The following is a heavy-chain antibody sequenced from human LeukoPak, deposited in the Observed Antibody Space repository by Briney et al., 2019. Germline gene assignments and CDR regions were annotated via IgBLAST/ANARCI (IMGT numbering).Heavy chain of an antibody. Sequence: PGGSLRLSCTASGFTFGDYAMSWVRQAPGKGLEWVGFIRSKTHGGTTEFAAPVKGRFSISRDDSKRIAYLQMNSLKTEDTAVYYCTRDGIPETNWSGYYIDYWGQGTLVTVSS. CDR3: TRDGIPETNWSGYYIDY. CDR1: GFTFGDYA. V-gene: IGHV3-49*04. D-gene: IGHD3-3*01. J-gene: IGHJ4*02. CDR2: IRSKTHGGTT.